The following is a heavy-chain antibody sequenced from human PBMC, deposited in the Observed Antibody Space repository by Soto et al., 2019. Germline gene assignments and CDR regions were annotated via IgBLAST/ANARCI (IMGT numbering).Heavy chain of an antibody. Sequence: GGSLRLSCAASGFTFSSYSMNWVRQAPGKGLEWVSSISSSSSYIYYADSVKGRFTISRDNAKNSLYLKMNSLRAEDTAVYYCARDRGRLNYYDSSGYFLDIWGQGTMVTVSS. D-gene: IGHD3-22*01. J-gene: IGHJ3*02. CDR1: GFTFSSYS. CDR2: ISSSSSYI. V-gene: IGHV3-21*01. CDR3: ARDRGRLNYYDSSGYFLDI.